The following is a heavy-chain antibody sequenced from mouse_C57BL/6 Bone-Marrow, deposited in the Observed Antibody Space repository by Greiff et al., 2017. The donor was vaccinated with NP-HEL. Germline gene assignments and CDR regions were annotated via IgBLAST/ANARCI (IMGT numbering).Heavy chain of an antibody. CDR1: GFTFSSYG. J-gene: IGHJ4*01. V-gene: IGHV5-6*01. CDR3: ARQGGVPNYYAMDY. CDR2: ISSGGSYT. Sequence: EVQLQQSGGDLVKPGGSLKLSCAASGFTFSSYGMSWVRQTPDKRLEWVATISSGGSYTYYPDSVKGRFTISRDNAKNTLYLQMSSLKSEDTAMYYCARQGGVPNYYAMDYWGQGTSVTVSS.